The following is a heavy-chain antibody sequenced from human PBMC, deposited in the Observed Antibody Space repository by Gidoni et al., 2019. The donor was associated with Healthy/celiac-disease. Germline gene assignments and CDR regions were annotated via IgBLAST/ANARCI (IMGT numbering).Heavy chain of an antibody. J-gene: IGHJ4*02. Sequence: QLQLQESGPGLVKPSETLSLTCTVSGGSISSSRYYWGWIRQPPGKGLEWIGSSYYSGSTYYNPSLKSRVTISVDTSKNQFSLKLSSVTAADTAVYYCARIMTGYSSSWYFDYWGQGTLVTVSS. CDR3: ARIMTGYSSSWYFDY. CDR2: SYYSGST. V-gene: IGHV4-39*01. D-gene: IGHD6-13*01. CDR1: GGSISSSRYY.